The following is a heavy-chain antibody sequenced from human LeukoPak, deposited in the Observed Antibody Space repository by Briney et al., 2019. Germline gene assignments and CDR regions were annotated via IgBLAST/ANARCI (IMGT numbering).Heavy chain of an antibody. V-gene: IGHV7-4-1*02. D-gene: IGHD5-12*01. J-gene: IGHJ3*02. CDR3: ARDHRVATIIPAAFDI. Sequence: GASVKVSCKASGYTFTSYAMNWVRQAPGQGLEWMGWINTNTGNPTYAQGFTGRFVFSLDTSVSTAYLQISSLKAEDTAVYYCARDHRVATIIPAAFDIWGQGTMVTVSS. CDR1: GYTFTSYA. CDR2: INTNTGNP.